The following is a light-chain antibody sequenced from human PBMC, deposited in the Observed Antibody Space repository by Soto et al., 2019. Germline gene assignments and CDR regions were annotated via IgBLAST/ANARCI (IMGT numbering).Light chain of an antibody. Sequence: DIQMTQSPSSLSASVGDRVTITCRASQSINTYLNWYQQKPGKAPNLLIYAASSLQSRVPSRFSGSGSGTDFTLTISSLQPEDFATYYCQQSYSNTRTFGQGTKLEIK. V-gene: IGKV1-39*01. CDR2: AAS. CDR1: QSINTY. CDR3: QQSYSNTRT. J-gene: IGKJ2*01.